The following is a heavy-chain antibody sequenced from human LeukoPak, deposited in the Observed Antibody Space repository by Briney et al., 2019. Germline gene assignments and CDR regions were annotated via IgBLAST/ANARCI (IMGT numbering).Heavy chain of an antibody. CDR2: IYNDGSST. CDR1: RFTFSNYW. CDR3: ARVRGGSGSSYAADAFDI. D-gene: IGHD1-26*01. J-gene: IGHJ3*02. Sequence: TGGSLRLSCAASRFTFSNYWMHWVRQAPGKGLVWVSRIYNDGSSTSYADSVKGRFTISGDNAKSTLYLQMNSLRAEDTAVYYCARVRGGSGSSYAADAFDIWGQGTMVTVSS. V-gene: IGHV3-74*01.